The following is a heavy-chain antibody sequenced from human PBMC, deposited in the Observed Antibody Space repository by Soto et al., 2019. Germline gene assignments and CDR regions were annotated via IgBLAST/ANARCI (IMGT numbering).Heavy chain of an antibody. D-gene: IGHD6-19*01. CDR2: IDWDDDK. CDR3: ARIPPYSSGWSWFDP. V-gene: IGHV2-70*01. J-gene: IGHJ5*02. Sequence: VSWIRQPPGKALEWLTLIDWDDDKYYSTSLKTRLTISKDTSKNQVFLTMTNMDPVDTATYYCARIPPYSSGWSWFDPWGQGTLVTVSS.